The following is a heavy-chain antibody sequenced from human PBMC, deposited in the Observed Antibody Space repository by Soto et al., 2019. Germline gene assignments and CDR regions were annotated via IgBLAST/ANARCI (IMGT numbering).Heavy chain of an antibody. CDR3: ARQKLEFWNWLDA. V-gene: IGHV4-39*01. CDR1: GGSVSSDTHY. J-gene: IGHJ5*02. D-gene: IGHD1-1*01. CDR2: VYYTVRT. Sequence: PSETLSLTCTVSGGSVSSDTHYWGWVRQPPGKGLEWIGCVYYTVRTYYNPSLRRRVTIXXXXXXXXXXXXXXXXXXXXXALYFCARQKLEFWNWLDAWGQGTLVTVS.